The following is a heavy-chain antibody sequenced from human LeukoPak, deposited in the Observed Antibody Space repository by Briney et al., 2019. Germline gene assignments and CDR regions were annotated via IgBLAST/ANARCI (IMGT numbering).Heavy chain of an antibody. V-gene: IGHV3-15*01. D-gene: IGHD3-22*01. CDR3: TTDRYYYDSSGYYGY. Sequence: PGGSLRLSCAASGFTFSNAWMSWVRQAPGKGLEWVGRIKSKTDGGTTDYAAPVKGRFTISRDDSKNTLYLQMNSLKTEGTAVYYCTTDRYYYDSSGYYGYWGQGTLVTVSS. CDR2: IKSKTDGGTT. J-gene: IGHJ4*02. CDR1: GFTFSNAW.